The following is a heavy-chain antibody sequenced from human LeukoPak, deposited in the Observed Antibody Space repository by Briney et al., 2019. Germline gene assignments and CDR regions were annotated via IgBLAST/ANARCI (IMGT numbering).Heavy chain of an antibody. CDR2: IYYSGNT. J-gene: IGHJ4*02. V-gene: IGHV4-59*08. D-gene: IGHD1-26*01. CDR3: ARLASGSYGPLTPFDY. CDR1: GGSINSYY. Sequence: SETLSLTCTVSGGSINSYYWSWIRQPAGKGLEWTGDIYYSGNTNYNPSLKSRVTISVDTSKNQFSLRLSSVTAADTAVCYSARLASGSYGPLTPFDYWGQGTLVTVSS.